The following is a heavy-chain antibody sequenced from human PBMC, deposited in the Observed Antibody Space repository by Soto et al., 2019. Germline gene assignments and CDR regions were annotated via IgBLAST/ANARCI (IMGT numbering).Heavy chain of an antibody. V-gene: IGHV4-39*01. J-gene: IGHJ6*02. CDR3: ARHVRVNYDILTGYKLGGMDV. CDR1: GGSISSSSYY. D-gene: IGHD3-9*01. Sequence: SETLSLTCTVSGGSISSSSYYWGWIRQPPGKGLEWIGSIYYSGSTYYNPSLESRVTISVDTSKNQFSLKLSSVTAADTAVYYCARHVRVNYDILTGYKLGGMDVWGQGTTVTVSS. CDR2: IYYSGST.